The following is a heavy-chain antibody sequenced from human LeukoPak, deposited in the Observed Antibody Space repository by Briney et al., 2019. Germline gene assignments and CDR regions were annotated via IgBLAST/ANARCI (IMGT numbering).Heavy chain of an antibody. CDR1: GGSISPYD. CDR2: IYTSGNS. J-gene: IGHJ4*02. Sequence: SETLSLTCTVSGGSISPYDWSWIRQPAGKGLEWIGRIYTSGNSNYNPSLKSRVTISVDTSKNQFSLKLASVTAADTAVYYCARAGHGSGSSVDYWGQGTLVTVSS. V-gene: IGHV4-4*07. D-gene: IGHD3-10*01. CDR3: ARAGHGSGSSVDY.